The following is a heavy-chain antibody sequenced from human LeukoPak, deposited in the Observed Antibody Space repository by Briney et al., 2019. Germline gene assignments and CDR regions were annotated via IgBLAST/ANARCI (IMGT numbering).Heavy chain of an antibody. Sequence: ASVKVSCKVSGYTLTELSMHWVRQAPGKGLEWMGGFDPEDGETIYAQKFQGRVTMTEDTSTDTAYMELSSLRSEDTAVYYCATVGVVPAAIDYWGQGTLVTVSS. J-gene: IGHJ4*02. V-gene: IGHV1-24*01. CDR3: ATVGVVPAAIDY. CDR2: FDPEDGET. CDR1: GYTLTELS. D-gene: IGHD2-2*01.